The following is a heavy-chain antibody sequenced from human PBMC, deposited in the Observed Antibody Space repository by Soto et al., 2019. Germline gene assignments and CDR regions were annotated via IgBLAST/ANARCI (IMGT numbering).Heavy chain of an antibody. CDR3: ARTRSAWSDFHYYSLDV. CDR1: GFTFNSYG. Sequence: QVQLVESGGGVVQPGRSLRLSCAASGFTFNSYGMHWVRQGPGNGLEWVAFISYDSTKTYYADSVKGRFTISRDNSNSALYVQMNRLTGADTAVYYCARTRSAWSDFHYYSLDVWGQGTTVTVSS. D-gene: IGHD1-26*01. CDR2: ISYDSTKT. V-gene: IGHV3-30*03. J-gene: IGHJ6*02.